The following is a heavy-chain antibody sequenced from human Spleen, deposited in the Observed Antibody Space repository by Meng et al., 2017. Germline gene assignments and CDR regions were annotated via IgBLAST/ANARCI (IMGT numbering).Heavy chain of an antibody. CDR3: ARGEYYGSGTYGWFDP. J-gene: IGHJ5*02. Sequence: SETLSLTCTVSGGSVSSGSYYWTWIRQPPGQGLEWIGYIYYTGSTNFNPSLKSRVTISVDTSNNQFSLKLSSVTAAGTAVYYCARGEYYGSGTYGWFDPWGQGTLVTVSS. CDR2: IYYTGST. V-gene: IGHV4-61*01. CDR1: GGSVSSGSYY. D-gene: IGHD3-10*01.